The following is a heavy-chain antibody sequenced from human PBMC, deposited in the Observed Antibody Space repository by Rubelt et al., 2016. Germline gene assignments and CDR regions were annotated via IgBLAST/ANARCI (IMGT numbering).Heavy chain of an antibody. CDR3: AREQLLSDYYYGMDV. Sequence: GAGLLKPSETLSLTCAVYGGSFSGYYWSWIRQPAGKGLEWIGRIYTSGSTNYNPSLKSRVTMSVDTSKNQFSLKLSSVTAADTAVYYCAREQLLSDYYYGMDVWGQGTTVTVSS. V-gene: IGHV4-59*10. CDR2: IYTSGST. CDR1: GGSFSGYY. J-gene: IGHJ6*02. D-gene: IGHD2-2*01.